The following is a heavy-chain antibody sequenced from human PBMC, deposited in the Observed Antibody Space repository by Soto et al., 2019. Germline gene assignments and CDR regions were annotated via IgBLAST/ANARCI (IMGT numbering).Heavy chain of an antibody. D-gene: IGHD3-3*01. CDR3: ARSRITIFGVVEARWFDP. CDR2: IYYSGST. CDR1: GGSISSSSYY. V-gene: IGHV4-39*01. J-gene: IGHJ5*02. Sequence: KPSETLSLTCTVSGGSISSSSYYWGWIHQPPGKGLEWIGSIYYSGSTYYNPSLKSRVTISVDTSKNQFSLKLSSVTAADTAVYYCARSRITIFGVVEARWFDPWGQGTLVTVSS.